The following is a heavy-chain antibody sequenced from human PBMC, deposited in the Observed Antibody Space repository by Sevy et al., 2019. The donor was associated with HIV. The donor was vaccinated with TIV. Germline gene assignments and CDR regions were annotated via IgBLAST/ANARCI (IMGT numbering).Heavy chain of an antibody. CDR2: TYYRSTWHN. CDR1: GDSVSSNSVA. D-gene: IGHD6-19*01. CDR3: ARTTSGWFDY. J-gene: IGHJ4*02. Sequence: SQTLSLTCAISGDSVSSNSVAWHWIRQSPSRGLEWLGGTYYRSTWHNDYAVSVKSRITINPDTSKNQFSLQLNSVTPEDTAVYYCARTTSGWFDYWGPGTPVTVSS. V-gene: IGHV6-1*01.